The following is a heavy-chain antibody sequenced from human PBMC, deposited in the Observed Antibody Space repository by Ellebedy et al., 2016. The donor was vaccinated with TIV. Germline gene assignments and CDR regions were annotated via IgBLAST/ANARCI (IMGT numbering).Heavy chain of an antibody. CDR1: GFTLSNYA. V-gene: IGHV3-33*01. CDR2: TWYDGSNK. J-gene: IGHJ4*02. Sequence: GESLKISCAASGFTLSNYAMHWVRQAPGKGLECVSLTWYDGSNKYYADSVKGRFTISRDSSKNTLYLQMNSLRAEDTAVHYCARDLAGSMDYWGQGTLVTVSS. CDR3: ARDLAGSMDY. D-gene: IGHD2-2*01.